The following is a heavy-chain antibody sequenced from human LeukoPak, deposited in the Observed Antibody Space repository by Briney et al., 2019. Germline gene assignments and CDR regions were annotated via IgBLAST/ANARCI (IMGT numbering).Heavy chain of an antibody. Sequence: QPGRSLRLSCAASGFTFTNYGIHWVRQAPGQGLEWVAVISYDGGYKFYSDSVKGRFTISRDISKNTVYLQMNSLRAEDTAMYYYAKGRINGDYVAEFDYWGQGTLVTVSS. J-gene: IGHJ4*02. D-gene: IGHD4-17*01. V-gene: IGHV3-30*18. CDR2: ISYDGGYK. CDR1: GFTFTNYG. CDR3: AKGRINGDYVAEFDY.